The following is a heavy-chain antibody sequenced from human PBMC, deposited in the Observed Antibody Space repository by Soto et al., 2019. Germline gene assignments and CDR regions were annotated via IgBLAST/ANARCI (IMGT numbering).Heavy chain of an antibody. J-gene: IGHJ4*02. CDR1: GFTFSSYA. V-gene: IGHV3-23*01. CDR3: AKGPWGSLIAVAGYRFDY. CDR2: ISGSGGST. Sequence: GGSLRLSCAASGFTFSSYAMSWVRQAPGKGLEWVSAISGSGGSTYYADSVKGRFTISRDNSKNTLYLQMSSLRAEDTAVYYCAKGPWGSLIAVAGYRFDYWGQGTLVTVSS. D-gene: IGHD6-19*01.